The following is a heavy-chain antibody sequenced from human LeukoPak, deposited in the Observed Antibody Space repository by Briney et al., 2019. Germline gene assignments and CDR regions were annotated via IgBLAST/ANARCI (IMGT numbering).Heavy chain of an antibody. CDR2: IYTSGST. V-gene: IGHV4-4*07. J-gene: IGHJ4*02. CDR1: GGSIRSYY. D-gene: IGHD3-3*01. CDR3: IGDFNY. Sequence: SETLSLTCTVSGGSIRSYYWSWIRQPAGKGLEWIGRIYTSGSTNYNPSLKSRVTISVDTSKNQFSLKLSSVTAADTAVYYCIGDFNYWGQGTLVTVSS.